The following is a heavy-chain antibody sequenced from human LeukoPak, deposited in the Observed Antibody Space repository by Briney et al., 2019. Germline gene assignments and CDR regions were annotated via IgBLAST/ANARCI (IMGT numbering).Heavy chain of an antibody. J-gene: IGHJ3*02. CDR2: INSDASRP. V-gene: IGHV3-74*01. Sequence: GGSLRLSCAAPRFTFSDYWMHWVRQVPGKGLVWVSRINSDASRPSYADSVKGRFTISRDNAKNTLYLQMNSLRVEDTALYYCARETREAGSGDHQTDSFDIWGQGTMVSVSS. D-gene: IGHD2-15*01. CDR1: RFTFSDYW. CDR3: ARETREAGSGDHQTDSFDI.